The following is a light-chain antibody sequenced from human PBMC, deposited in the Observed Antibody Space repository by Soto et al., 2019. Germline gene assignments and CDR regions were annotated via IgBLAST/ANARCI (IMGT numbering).Light chain of an antibody. Sequence: QSVLTQPRSVSGSPGQSVTISCTGTSSDVGGYNFVSWYQQHPGKAPKLMIYDVNKRPSGAPGRFSGSKSGNTASLTISGLQAEDEADYYCCSYAGTYTHYVFGTGTKVTVL. J-gene: IGLJ1*01. CDR3: CSYAGTYTHYV. CDR1: SSDVGGYNF. CDR2: DVN. V-gene: IGLV2-11*01.